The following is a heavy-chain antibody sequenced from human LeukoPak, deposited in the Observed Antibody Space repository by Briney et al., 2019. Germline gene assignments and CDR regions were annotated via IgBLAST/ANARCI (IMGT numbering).Heavy chain of an antibody. Sequence: GGSLRLSCAASGFTSSKYWMHWVRQVPGEGLVWVSRIKTDGSTTNYADSVKGRFTISRDNAKNTLYLQMNGLRAEDTAVYYCARPSDRDGLQFFFESWGQGTLVTVSS. J-gene: IGHJ4*02. CDR3: ARPSDRDGLQFFFES. CDR1: GFTSSKYW. D-gene: IGHD5-24*01. CDR2: IKTDGSTT. V-gene: IGHV3-74*01.